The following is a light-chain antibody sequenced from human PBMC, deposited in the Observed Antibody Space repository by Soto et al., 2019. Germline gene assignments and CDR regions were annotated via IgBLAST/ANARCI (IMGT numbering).Light chain of an antibody. CDR3: CSYGGSSPYV. V-gene: IGLV2-11*01. CDR1: SSDVGGYNF. J-gene: IGLJ1*01. CDR2: DVS. Sequence: QSALTQPPSVSGSPGQSVTIPCTGTSSDVGGYNFVSWYQQHPGKAPELLIFDVSKRPSGVPDRFSGSKSGNTASLTISGLQAEDEADYYCCSYGGSSPYVFGTGTKLTVL.